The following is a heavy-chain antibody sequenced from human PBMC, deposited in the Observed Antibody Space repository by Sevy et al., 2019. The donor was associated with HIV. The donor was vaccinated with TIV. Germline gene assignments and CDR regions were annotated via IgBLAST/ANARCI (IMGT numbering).Heavy chain of an antibody. J-gene: IGHJ4*02. CDR1: GFTFSSSP. D-gene: IGHD2-8*02. CDR2: INDGGGTT. CDR3: AKVFRWGNPDY. V-gene: IGHV3-23*01. Sequence: GGSLSLSCAASGFTFSSSPMSWVRQAPGKGLEWVSGINDGGGTTYYADSVKGRFTISRDNSKNTLSLQMNSLRAEDTAVYYCAKVFRWGNPDYWGQGTLVTVSS.